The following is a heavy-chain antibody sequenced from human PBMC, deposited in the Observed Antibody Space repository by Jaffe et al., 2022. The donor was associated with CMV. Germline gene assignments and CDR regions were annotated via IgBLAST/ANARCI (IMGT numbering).Heavy chain of an antibody. D-gene: IGHD3-22*01. CDR3: AKDRETYYYDSSGYYNEHPNYYFDY. CDR1: GFTFSSYA. CDR2: ISGSGGST. V-gene: IGHV3-23*01. J-gene: IGHJ4*02. Sequence: EVQLLESGGGLVQPGGSLRLSCAASGFTFSSYAMSWVRQAPGKGLEWVSAISGSGGSTYYADSVKGRFTISRDNSKNTLYLQMNSLRAEDTAVYYCAKDRETYYYDSSGYYNEHPNYYFDYWGQGTLVTVSS.